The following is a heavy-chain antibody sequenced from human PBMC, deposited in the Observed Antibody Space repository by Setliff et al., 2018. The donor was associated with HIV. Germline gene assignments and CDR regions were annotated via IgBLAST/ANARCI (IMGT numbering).Heavy chain of an antibody. CDR1: GFTFSDYY. CDR3: ARVHRGGVGRQHWRSFDY. D-gene: IGHD1-1*01. CDR2: ISGSGSTI. Sequence: GGSLRLSCAASGFTFSDYYMSWIRQAPGKGLEWVACISGSGSTIYYADSVKGRFTISRDNARNSLYVQMNSLRVEDTAVYFCARVHRGGVGRQHWRSFDYWGQGTLVTV. J-gene: IGHJ4*02. V-gene: IGHV3-11*01.